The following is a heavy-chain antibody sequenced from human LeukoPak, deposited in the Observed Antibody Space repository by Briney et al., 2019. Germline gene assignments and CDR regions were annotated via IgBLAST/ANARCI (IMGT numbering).Heavy chain of an antibody. Sequence: ASVKVSCKASGYTFTGYYMHWVRQAPGQGLEWMGRINPNSGGTIYAQKFQGRVTMTRDTSIRTAYMELGRLRSDDTAVYYCARGAYGSGSYYSNWFDPWGQGTLVTVSS. V-gene: IGHV1-2*06. CDR3: ARGAYGSGSYYSNWFDP. CDR1: GYTFTGYY. D-gene: IGHD3-10*01. J-gene: IGHJ5*02. CDR2: INPNSGGT.